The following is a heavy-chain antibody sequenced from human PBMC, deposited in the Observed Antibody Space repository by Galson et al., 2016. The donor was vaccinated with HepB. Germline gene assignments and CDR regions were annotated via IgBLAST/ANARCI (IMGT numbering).Heavy chain of an antibody. Sequence: KVSCKASGGTFGSHAVSWVRQAPGQGLEWMGGIIPIFGAGNYAQKFQGRVTITADVSTSTAYMALSSLRSEDTAVYYCAGHLRGGYGMDVWGQGTTVTVSS. V-gene: IGHV1-69*01. D-gene: IGHD3-10*01. CDR2: IIPIFGAG. J-gene: IGHJ6*02. CDR3: AGHLRGGYGMDV. CDR1: GGTFGSHA.